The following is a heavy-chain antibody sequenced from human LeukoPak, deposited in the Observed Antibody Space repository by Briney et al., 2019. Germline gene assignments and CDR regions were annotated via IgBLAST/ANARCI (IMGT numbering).Heavy chain of an antibody. Sequence: ASVKVSCKASGYTFTGYYMHWVRQAPGQGLEWMGWINPNSGGTNYAQKFQGRVTMTRDTSISTAYMELSRLRSDDTAVYYCASLICSSTGCYGDFDYWGQGTLVTVSS. V-gene: IGHV1-2*02. CDR3: ASLICSSTGCYGDFDY. CDR2: INPNSGGT. CDR1: GYTFTGYY. D-gene: IGHD2-2*01. J-gene: IGHJ4*02.